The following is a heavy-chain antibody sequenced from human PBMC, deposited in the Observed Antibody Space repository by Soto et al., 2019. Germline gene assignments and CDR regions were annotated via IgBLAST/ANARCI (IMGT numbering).Heavy chain of an antibody. CDR2: IYYSGST. CDR3: ARVFGYSGYDSTYYIDY. V-gene: IGHV4-59*01. J-gene: IGHJ4*02. Sequence: PSEALSLTCIVSGGSISSYYWSWIRQPPGKGLEWIGYIYYSGSTNYNPSLKSRVTISVDTSKNQFSLKLSSVTAADTAVYYCARVFGYSGYDSTYYIDYWGQGTLVTVSS. D-gene: IGHD5-12*01. CDR1: GGSISSYY.